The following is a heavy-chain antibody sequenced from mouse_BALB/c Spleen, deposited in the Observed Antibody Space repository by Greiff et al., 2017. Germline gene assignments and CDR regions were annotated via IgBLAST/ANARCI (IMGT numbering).Heavy chain of an antibody. CDR3: ARGAYYGNYGFAY. J-gene: IGHJ3*01. CDR1: GFTFSDYY. Sequence: DVMLVESGGGLVKPGGSLKLSCAASGFTFSDYYMYWVRQTPEKRLEWVATISDGGSYTYYPDSVKGRFTISRDNAKNNLYLQMSSLKSEDTAMYYCARGAYYGNYGFAYWGQGTLVTVSA. V-gene: IGHV5-4*02. CDR2: ISDGGSYT. D-gene: IGHD2-10*01.